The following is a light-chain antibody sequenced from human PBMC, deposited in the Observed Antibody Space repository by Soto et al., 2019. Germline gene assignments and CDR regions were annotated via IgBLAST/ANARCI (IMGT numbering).Light chain of an antibody. CDR1: SSDVGGYNH. CDR2: DVS. J-gene: IGLJ1*01. V-gene: IGLV2-11*01. Sequence: QSALTQPRSVSGSPGQSVTISCTGTSSDVGGYNHVSWYQHHPNKAPKFMLYDVSKRPSGVPDRFSGSKSGNTASLTISGLQAEDEADYYCCSFAGDYPFLFGTGTKLTVL. CDR3: CSFAGDYPFL.